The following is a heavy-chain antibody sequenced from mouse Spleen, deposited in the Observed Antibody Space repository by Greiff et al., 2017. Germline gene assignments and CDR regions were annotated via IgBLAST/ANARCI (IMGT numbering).Heavy chain of an antibody. J-gene: IGHJ2*01. CDR3: ARGMSSGYVGY. Sequence: EVQLQQSGPELVKPGASVKISCKASGYSFTGYYMNWVKQSPEKSLEWIGEINPSTGGTTYNQKFKAKATLTVDKSSSTAYMQLKSLTSEDSAVYYCARGMSSGYVGYWGQGTTLTVSS. CDR1: GYSFTGYY. D-gene: IGHD3-1*01. CDR2: INPSTGGT. V-gene: IGHV1-42*01.